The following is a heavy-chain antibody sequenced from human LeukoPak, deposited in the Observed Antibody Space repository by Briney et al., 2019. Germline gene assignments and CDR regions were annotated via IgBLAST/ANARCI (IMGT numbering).Heavy chain of an antibody. J-gene: IGHJ2*01. CDR2: ISDDGSNK. Sequence: GRSLRLSCAASGFTLSNFAVHWVRQSPGKGLEWVAVISDDGSNKYYAEYVRGRFTISRSTPRNTLYLQMNSLRPEDTAVYYCARGIGDYDYPLRDRWYFDLWGRGTLVTVSS. CDR1: GFTLSNFA. CDR3: ARGIGDYDYPLRDRWYFDL. D-gene: IGHD5-12*01. V-gene: IGHV3-30-3*01.